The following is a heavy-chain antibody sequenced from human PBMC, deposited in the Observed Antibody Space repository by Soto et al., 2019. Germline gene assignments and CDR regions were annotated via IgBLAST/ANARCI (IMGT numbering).Heavy chain of an antibody. CDR1: GGSISSYY. CDR3: ARHPPVGDWFDP. J-gene: IGHJ5*02. D-gene: IGHD3-16*01. V-gene: IGHV4-59*08. CDR2: IYYSGST. Sequence: QVQLQESGPGLVKPSETLSLTCTVSGGSISSYYWSWIRQPPGKGLEWIGYIYYSGSTNYNPSLRSRVTLSVDASGNQFSPKLSSVTAADPAVYYCARHPPVGDWFDPWGQGTLVTVSS.